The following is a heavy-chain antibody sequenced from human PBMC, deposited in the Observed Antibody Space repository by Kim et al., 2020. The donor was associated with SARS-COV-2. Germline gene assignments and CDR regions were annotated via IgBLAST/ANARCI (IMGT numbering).Heavy chain of an antibody. D-gene: IGHD3-3*02. V-gene: IGHV3-9*01. Sequence: MGHADSVKGRFTISRDDAKRSLFLQMNSLRPEDTALYYCSRKLATGACDIWGQGTLVIVSS. CDR2: M. CDR3: SRKLATGACDI. J-gene: IGHJ3*02.